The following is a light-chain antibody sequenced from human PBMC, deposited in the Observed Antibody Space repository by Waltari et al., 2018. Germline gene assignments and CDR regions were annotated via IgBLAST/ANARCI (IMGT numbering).Light chain of an antibody. Sequence: EMVLTQSPATLSLSPWERATLPCRASQRVSTYLAWDQQKPGPAPRLLSYDASNRAAGLPARFSGSGSGTDFTLTISSLEPEDFAVYYCQQRISWPLIAFGLGTKVEI. V-gene: IGKV3-11*01. CDR2: DAS. J-gene: IGKJ3*01. CDR1: QRVSTY. CDR3: QQRISWPLIA.